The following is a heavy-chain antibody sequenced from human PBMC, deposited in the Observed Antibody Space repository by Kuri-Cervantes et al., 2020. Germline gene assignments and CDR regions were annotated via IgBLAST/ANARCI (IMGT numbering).Heavy chain of an antibody. Sequence: ASVKVSCKASGYTFTGYYMHWVRQAPGQGLEWMGWINPNSGGTNYAQKFQGRVTMTRDTSISTAYMELSRLRSDDTAVYYCATQISSSSWYGSGWTNWFDPWGQGTLVTVSS. D-gene: IGHD6-13*01. V-gene: IGHV1-2*02. CDR2: INPNSGGT. J-gene: IGHJ5*02. CDR3: ATQISSSSWYGSGWTNWFDP. CDR1: GYTFTGYY.